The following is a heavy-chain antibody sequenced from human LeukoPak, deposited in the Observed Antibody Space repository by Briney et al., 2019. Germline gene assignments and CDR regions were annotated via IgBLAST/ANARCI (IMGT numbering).Heavy chain of an antibody. J-gene: IGHJ1*01. CDR1: GFTLSSYW. D-gene: IGHD3-22*01. V-gene: IGHV3-74*01. CDR2: IKSDGRT. CDR3: ARAPSEIGGYYPEYFRH. Sequence: GGSLTLSCPASGFTLSSYWTHWVRPAPGKGLVWVSRIKSDGRTNYADSVKGRFTISRDNAKNTVSLQMNSLRAEDTGVYYCARAPSEIGGYYPEYFRHWGQGTLVIVSS.